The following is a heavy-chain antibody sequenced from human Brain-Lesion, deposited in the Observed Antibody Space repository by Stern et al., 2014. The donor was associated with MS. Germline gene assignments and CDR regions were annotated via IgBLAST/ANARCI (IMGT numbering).Heavy chain of an antibody. CDR1: GGSVSSTSYA. V-gene: IGHV4-39*01. D-gene: IGHD2-15*01. J-gene: IGHJ5*02. Sequence: QLVESGPGLVKPSETLSLTCTVAGGSVSSTSYAWAWIRQPPGKGLEWIGPIYYSGNTYYSPSLKSRLTISLDTSKNQFYLQLSSVTAADTAVYYCAGEEDIRYCSGGSCTGNWFDPWGQGTLVTVSS. CDR3: AGEEDIRYCSGGSCTGNWFDP. CDR2: IYYSGNT.